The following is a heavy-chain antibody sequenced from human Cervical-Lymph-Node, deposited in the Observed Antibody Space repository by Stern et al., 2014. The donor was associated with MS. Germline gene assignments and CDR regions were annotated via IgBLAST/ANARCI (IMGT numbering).Heavy chain of an antibody. V-gene: IGHV3-15*01. J-gene: IGHJ4*02. CDR1: GFTFSHAW. CDR2: IKSKTKGGTT. Sequence: EVQLVESGGGLVKPGGSLRLSCAASGFTFSHAWMSWVRQAPGKGLEWIGRIKSKTKGGTTDYAAPVKGRFTISRDDSKNTLFLQMNSLKSEDTAXYYXIXVPXKWLRGGWGQGTLVTVSS. CDR3: IXVPXKWLRGG. D-gene: IGHD5-12*01.